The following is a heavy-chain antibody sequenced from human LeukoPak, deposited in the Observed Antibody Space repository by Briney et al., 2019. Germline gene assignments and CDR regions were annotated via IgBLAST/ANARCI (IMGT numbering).Heavy chain of an antibody. V-gene: IGHV3-30*18. J-gene: IGHJ4*02. CDR1: GFTFSSYG. CDR2: ISYDGSNK. Sequence: GGSLRLSCAASGFTFSSYGMHWVRQAPGKGLEWVAVISYDGSNKYYADSVKGRFTISRDNSKNTLYLQMNSLRAEDTAVYYCAKQTWGYSYGFWGQGTLVTVSS. D-gene: IGHD5-18*01. CDR3: AKQTWGYSYGF.